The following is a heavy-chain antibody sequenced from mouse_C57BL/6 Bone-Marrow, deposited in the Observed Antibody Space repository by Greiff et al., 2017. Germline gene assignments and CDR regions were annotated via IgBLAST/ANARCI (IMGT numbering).Heavy chain of an antibody. J-gene: IGHJ3*01. Sequence: QVQLQQPGAELVRPGTSVKLSCKASGYTFTSYWMHWVKQRPGQGLEWIGVIDPSDSYTNYNQKFKGKATLSVDTSSSTAYMQLSGLTSEDSAVYYCARLCSHDAHWGQGTLVTVSA. D-gene: IGHD1-1*01. CDR2: IDPSDSYT. CDR1: GYTFTSYW. V-gene: IGHV1-59*01. CDR3: ARLCSHDAH.